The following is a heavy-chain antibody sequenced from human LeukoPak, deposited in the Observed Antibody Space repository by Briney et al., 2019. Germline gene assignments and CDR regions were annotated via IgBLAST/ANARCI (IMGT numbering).Heavy chain of an antibody. Sequence: SETLSLTCTVSGGSISGYYWSWIRQPAGKGLEWIGRIQTSGSANYNPSLKSRLTMSVDTSKNQFSLNLNSVTAADTAVYYRARASTSGRAFDYWGQGTLVTVSS. V-gene: IGHV4-4*07. CDR3: ARASTSGRAFDY. CDR1: GGSISGYY. D-gene: IGHD2-2*01. J-gene: IGHJ4*02. CDR2: IQTSGSA.